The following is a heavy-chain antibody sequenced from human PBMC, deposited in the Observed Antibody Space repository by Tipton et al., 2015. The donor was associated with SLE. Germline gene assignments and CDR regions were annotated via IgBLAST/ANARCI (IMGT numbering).Heavy chain of an antibody. CDR2: IHKIGST. CDR1: GFSFDNYG. Sequence: SLRLSCEASGFSFDNYGMTWVRQAPGKGLEWVSLIHKIGSTYYADSVKGRFTISRDNSKNTLYLQMKSLRVDDTAVYYCARYGASWPEAFDIWGRGTMVAVSS. CDR3: ARYGASWPEAFDI. V-gene: IGHV3-23*03. D-gene: IGHD4-17*01. J-gene: IGHJ3*02.